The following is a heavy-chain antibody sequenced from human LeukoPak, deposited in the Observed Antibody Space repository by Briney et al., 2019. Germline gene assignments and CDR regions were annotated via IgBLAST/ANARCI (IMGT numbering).Heavy chain of an antibody. V-gene: IGHV4-39*01. CDR1: AGSLSNDNYY. J-gene: IGHJ4*02. CDR3: ARHTYDFWSGYVVAYFDY. Sequence: PSETLSLTCTVSAGSLSNDNYYWGWIRQPPGKGLEWIGSIYYSVSTYYNPSLKSRVTISVDTSKNQFSLKLSSVTAADTAVYYCARHTYDFWSGYVVAYFDYWGQGTLVTVSS. D-gene: IGHD3-3*01. CDR2: IYYSVST.